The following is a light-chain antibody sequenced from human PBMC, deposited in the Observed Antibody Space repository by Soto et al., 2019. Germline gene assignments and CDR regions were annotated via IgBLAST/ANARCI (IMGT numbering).Light chain of an antibody. V-gene: IGKV1-5*01. CDR3: QQYNNWWT. CDR2: DAS. Sequence: DIQMTQSPSTVSASVGDGVTITCRASQSISTWLAWYQQKPGKAPNLLIYDASTLESGGPSGFSGSGSGTEFTLTISSLQSEDFAVYYCQQYNNWWTFGQGTKVEIK. J-gene: IGKJ1*01. CDR1: QSISTW.